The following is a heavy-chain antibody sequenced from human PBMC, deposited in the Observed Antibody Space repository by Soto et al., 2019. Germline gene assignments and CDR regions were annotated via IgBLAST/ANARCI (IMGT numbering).Heavy chain of an antibody. J-gene: IGHJ4*02. CDR1: GFTFSSYA. V-gene: IGHV3-64D*08. Sequence: GGSLSLSCSASGFTFSSYAMHWVRQAPGKGLEYVSAISSNGGSTYYADSVKGRFTISRDNSKNTLYLQMSSLRAEDTAVYYCVKSLLWFGESPFDYWGQGTLVTVSS. D-gene: IGHD3-10*01. CDR2: ISSNGGST. CDR3: VKSLLWFGESPFDY.